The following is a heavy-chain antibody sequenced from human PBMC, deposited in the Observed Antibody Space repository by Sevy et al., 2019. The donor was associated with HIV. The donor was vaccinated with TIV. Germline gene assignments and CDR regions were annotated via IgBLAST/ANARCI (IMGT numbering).Heavy chain of an antibody. D-gene: IGHD5-12*01. Sequence: GGSLRLSCAASGFTFSNAWMSWVRQAPGKGLEWVGRIKSKTDGGTTDYAAPVKGRFTISRDDSKNTLYLQMNSLKTEDTAVYDCTTEKSRWLQVTFDYWGQGTLVTVSS. J-gene: IGHJ4*02. V-gene: IGHV3-15*01. CDR1: GFTFSNAW. CDR2: IKSKTDGGTT. CDR3: TTEKSRWLQVTFDY.